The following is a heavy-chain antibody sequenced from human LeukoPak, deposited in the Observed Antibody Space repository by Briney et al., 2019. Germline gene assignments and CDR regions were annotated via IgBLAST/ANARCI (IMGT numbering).Heavy chain of an antibody. V-gene: IGHV4-59*01. CDR3: ARVPFFLSGWFDP. D-gene: IGHD2/OR15-2a*01. CDR2: VFHNGST. CDR1: GGSINTYY. J-gene: IGHJ5*02. Sequence: SETLSLTCTVSGGSINTYYWSWIRQPPGKGLEWIGYVFHNGSTNYNPSLKSRVTISVDTSKNQFSLKLSSVTAADTAVYYCARVPFFLSGWFDPWGPGTLVTVSS.